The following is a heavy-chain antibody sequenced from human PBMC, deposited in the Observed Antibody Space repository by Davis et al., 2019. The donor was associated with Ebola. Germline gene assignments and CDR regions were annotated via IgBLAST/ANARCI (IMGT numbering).Heavy chain of an antibody. J-gene: IGHJ6*04. V-gene: IGHV6-1*01. D-gene: IGHD5-18*01. CDR2: TYYNSKWYS. CDR1: GDSVSLNSAG. CDR3: ARGWLRAGMDV. Sequence: PSETLSLTCAISGDSVSLNSAGWNWIRQSPSRGLEWLGRTYYNSKWYSDYALSVKSRITISPDTSKNQFSLQLNSVTPEDTALYYCARGWLRAGMDVWGEGTTVTVSS.